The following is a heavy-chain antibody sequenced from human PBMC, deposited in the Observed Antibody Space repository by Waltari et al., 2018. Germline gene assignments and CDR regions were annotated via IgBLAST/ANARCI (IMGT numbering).Heavy chain of an antibody. CDR1: GFSFSSYS. Sequence: EVQLVESGGGLVKPGGSLRLSCAASGFSFSSYSMNWVRPAPWKGGTWVYSISTNPNYIHYSDSVQGRFTVSRDNAKNSLSLQMSSLRAEDTAIYYCARFRTDLHGTPYFDYWGQGTLVTVSP. D-gene: IGHD1-1*01. CDR2: ISTNPNYI. V-gene: IGHV3-21*03. CDR3: ARFRTDLHGTPYFDY. J-gene: IGHJ4*02.